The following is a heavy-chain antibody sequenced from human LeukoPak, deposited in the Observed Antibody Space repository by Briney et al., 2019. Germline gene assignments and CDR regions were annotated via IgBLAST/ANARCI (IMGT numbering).Heavy chain of an antibody. CDR3: ARDLRWSTKGEWVY. V-gene: IGHV1-2*02. CDR1: GYTFTGYY. J-gene: IGHJ4*02. CDR2: INPNSGGT. D-gene: IGHD4-23*01. Sequence: ASVKVSCKASGYTFTGYYMHWVRQAPGQGLEWMGWINPNSGGTNYAQKFQGRVTMTRDTSISTAYMELSRLRSDDTAVYYCARDLRWSTKGEWVYWGQGTLVTVSS.